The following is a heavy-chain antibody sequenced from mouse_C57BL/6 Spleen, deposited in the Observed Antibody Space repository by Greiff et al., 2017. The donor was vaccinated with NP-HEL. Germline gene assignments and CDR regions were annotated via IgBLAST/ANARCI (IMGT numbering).Heavy chain of an antibody. V-gene: IGHV1-82*01. CDR3: AREELGRSYFDY. CDR2: IYPGDGDT. J-gene: IGHJ2*01. CDR1: GYAFSSSW. D-gene: IGHD4-1*01. Sequence: VKLVESGPELVKPGASVKISCKASGYAFSSSWMNWVKQRPGKGLEWIGRIYPGDGDTNYNGKFKGKATLTADKSSSTAYMQLSSLTSEDSAVYFCAREELGRSYFDYWGQGTTLTVSS.